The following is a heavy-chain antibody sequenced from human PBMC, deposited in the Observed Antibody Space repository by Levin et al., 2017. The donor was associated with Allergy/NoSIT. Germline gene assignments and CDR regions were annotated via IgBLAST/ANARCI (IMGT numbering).Heavy chain of an antibody. CDR1: GFSLSTSGVG. CDR3: AHGDLGWVFDY. V-gene: IGHV2-5*02. D-gene: IGHD4-23*01. J-gene: IGHJ4*02. Sequence: SGPTLVKPTQTLTLTCTFSGFSLSTSGVGVGWIRQPPGKALEWLGLIYGDNDKRYSPSLKSRVTITKDTSKNQVVLTMTNMDPVDTGTYFCAHGDLGWVFDYWGQGMLVTVSS. CDR2: IYGDNDK.